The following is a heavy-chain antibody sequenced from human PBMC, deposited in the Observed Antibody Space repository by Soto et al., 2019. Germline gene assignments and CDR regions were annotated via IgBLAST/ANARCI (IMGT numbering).Heavy chain of an antibody. CDR2: INSGLSST. D-gene: IGHD6-6*01. V-gene: IGHV3-74*03. CDR1: GFTFSNYC. CDR3: GRVSSHPDC. J-gene: IGHJ4*02. Sequence: PGGSLRRSCAASGFTFSNYCMHWVREVPLRGLVVVSRINSGLSSTTYADSVKGLFTISRYNAKNTLSLPMNSLRAEDTAVYYFGRVSSHPDCWGQGTLVTVSS.